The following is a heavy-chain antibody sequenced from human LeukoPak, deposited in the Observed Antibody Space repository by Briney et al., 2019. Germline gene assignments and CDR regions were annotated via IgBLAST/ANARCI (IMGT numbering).Heavy chain of an antibody. Sequence: ASVKVSSKASGYIFTGYYMHWVRQAPGQGLEWMGWINPNSGGTNYAQKFQGRVTMTRDTSISTAYMELSSLRSEDTAVYYCARTAGYSSGWSDYWGQGTLVTVSS. CDR2: INPNSGGT. CDR3: ARTAGYSSGWSDY. J-gene: IGHJ4*02. V-gene: IGHV1-2*02. CDR1: GYIFTGYY. D-gene: IGHD6-19*01.